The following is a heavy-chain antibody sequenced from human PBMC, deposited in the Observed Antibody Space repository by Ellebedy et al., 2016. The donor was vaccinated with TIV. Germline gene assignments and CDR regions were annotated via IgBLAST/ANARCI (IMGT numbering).Heavy chain of an antibody. CDR2: ISGSGGST. CDR1: GFTFSSYA. CDR3: AKTLPSMIDPTGAFDI. V-gene: IGHV3-23*01. Sequence: GESLKISCAASGFTFSSYAMSWVRQAPGKGLEWVSAISGSGGSTYYADSVKGRFTISRDNSKNTLYLQMNSLRAEDTAVYYCAKTLPSMIDPTGAFDIWGQGTMVTVSS. J-gene: IGHJ3*02. D-gene: IGHD3-22*01.